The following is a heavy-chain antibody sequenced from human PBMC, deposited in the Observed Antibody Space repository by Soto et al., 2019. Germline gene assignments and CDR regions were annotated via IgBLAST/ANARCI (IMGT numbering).Heavy chain of an antibody. Sequence: PSETLSLTCTVSGGSISSGGYYWSWIRQHPGKGVEWIGYIYYSGSTYYNPSLKSRVTISVDTSKNQFSLKLSSVTAADTAVYYCARNLTQEPIGGVTTLFDPWGQGTLVTVSP. CDR2: IYYSGST. CDR3: ARNLTQEPIGGVTTLFDP. D-gene: IGHD2-21*02. J-gene: IGHJ5*02. V-gene: IGHV4-31*03. CDR1: GGSISSGGYY.